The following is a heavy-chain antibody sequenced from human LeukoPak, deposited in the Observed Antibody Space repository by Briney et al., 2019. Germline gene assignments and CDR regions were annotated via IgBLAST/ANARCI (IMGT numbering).Heavy chain of an antibody. CDR3: ARAYEYGFDC. V-gene: IGHV3-7*05. CDR2: IKPDGSEK. D-gene: IGHD6-6*01. J-gene: IGHJ4*02. Sequence: GGSLRLSCAASGFXFRNYWISWVRQGPGRGLEWVANIKPDGSEKHYVDSVKGRFTVSRDNAKNSLYLQMNSLRAEDTAVYYCARAYEYGFDCWGQGTLVTVSS. CDR1: GFXFRNYW.